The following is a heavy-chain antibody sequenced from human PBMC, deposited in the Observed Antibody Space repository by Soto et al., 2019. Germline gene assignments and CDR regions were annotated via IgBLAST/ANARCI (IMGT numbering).Heavy chain of an antibody. J-gene: IGHJ3*02. CDR3: ARGLEWLLPHDAFDI. V-gene: IGHV1-46*01. Sequence: GASVKVSCKASGYTFTSYYMHWVRQAPGQGLEWMGIINPSGGSTSYAQKFQGRVTMTRDTSTSTVYMELSSLRSEDTAVYYCARGLEWLLPHDAFDIWGLGTMVTVSS. CDR2: INPSGGST. CDR1: GYTFTSYY. D-gene: IGHD3-22*01.